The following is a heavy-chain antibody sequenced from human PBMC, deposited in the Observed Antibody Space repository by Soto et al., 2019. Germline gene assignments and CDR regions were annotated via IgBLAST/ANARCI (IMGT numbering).Heavy chain of an antibody. D-gene: IGHD5-12*01. Sequence: SGPTLVNPTQTLTLTCTFSGFSFTTAGVAVGWIRQTPGGSLEWLTLIYYNDDRRFSPSLKTRLTITGDTSKYQVVLSLTNVEPGDTATYFCAHSDGRYEIIYFDFWGQGIPLAVST. V-gene: IGHV2-5*01. CDR1: GFSFTTAGVA. CDR3: AHSDGRYEIIYFDF. CDR2: IYYNDDR. J-gene: IGHJ4*02.